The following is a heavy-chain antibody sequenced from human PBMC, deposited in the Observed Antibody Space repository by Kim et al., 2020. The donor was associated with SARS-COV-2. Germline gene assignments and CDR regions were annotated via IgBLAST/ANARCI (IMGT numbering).Heavy chain of an antibody. D-gene: IGHD5-12*01. V-gene: IGHV3-74*01. Sequence: GGSLRLSCAASGFTFSSYWMHWVRQAPGKGLVWVSRINSDGSSTSYADSVKGRFTISRDNAKNTLYLQMNSLRAEDTAVYYCARPKYSGYDSGPYYYYGMDVWGQGTTVTVSS. CDR2: INSDGSST. CDR1: GFTFSSYW. J-gene: IGHJ6*02. CDR3: ARPKYSGYDSGPYYYYGMDV.